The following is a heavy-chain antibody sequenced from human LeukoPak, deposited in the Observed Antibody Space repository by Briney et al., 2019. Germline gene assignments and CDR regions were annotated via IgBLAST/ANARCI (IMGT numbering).Heavy chain of an antibody. Sequence: SETLSLTCTVAGGSIRSTSYYWGWIRQPPGKGLEWIGSVYYSGSTYHNPSLKSRVTISVDKSKNQFSLKLSSVTAADTAVYYCASNTGDPDWYFDLWGRGMLVTVSS. V-gene: IGHV4-39*01. CDR1: GGSIRSTSYY. J-gene: IGHJ2*01. CDR2: VYYSGST. CDR3: ASNTGDPDWYFDL. D-gene: IGHD7-27*01.